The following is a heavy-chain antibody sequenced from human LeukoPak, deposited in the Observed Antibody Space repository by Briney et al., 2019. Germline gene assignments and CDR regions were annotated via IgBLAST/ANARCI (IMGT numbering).Heavy chain of an antibody. V-gene: IGHV3-21*01. CDR2: ISSRSAHV. J-gene: IGHJ6*02. D-gene: IGHD2-2*01. Sequence: GGSLRLSCAASDSTFSSFSMRWVRQAPGKGLFWVAAISSRSAHVYYADSVKGRFTISRDNAKKSLYLEMNNLRADDTAVYYCARDRSTSRYYHGMDVWGPGTTVIVSS. CDR3: ARDRSTSRYYHGMDV. CDR1: DSTFSSFS.